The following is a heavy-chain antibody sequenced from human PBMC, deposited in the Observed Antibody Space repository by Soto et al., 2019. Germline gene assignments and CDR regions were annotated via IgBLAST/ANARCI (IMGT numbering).Heavy chain of an antibody. V-gene: IGHV1-2*02. CDR3: ARGGGVGVAGSAAFDM. CDR2: INPATGAA. Sequence: QLHLVQSGAVVKKPGASVTVSCSASGYPVTAYYMHWVRQGPGRGLEWMGGINPATGAAKYTQTFPGRVTMTRETSTSTGFMELSGLTSEDTAVFYCARGGGVGVAGSAAFDMWGQGTLVTVSS. D-gene: IGHD3-3*01. CDR1: GYPVTAYY. J-gene: IGHJ3*02.